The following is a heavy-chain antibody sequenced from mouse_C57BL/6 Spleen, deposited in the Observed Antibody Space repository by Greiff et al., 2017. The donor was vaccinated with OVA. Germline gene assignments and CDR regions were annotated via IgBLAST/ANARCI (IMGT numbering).Heavy chain of an antibody. Sequence: VESGGGLVKPGGSLKLSCAASGFTFSSYAMSWVRQTPEKRLEWVATISDGGSYTYYPDNVKGRFTISRDNAKNNLYLQMSHLKSEDTAMYYCARAGGYYGSSPYAMDYWGQGTSVTVSS. D-gene: IGHD1-1*01. CDR3: ARAGGYYGSSPYAMDY. J-gene: IGHJ4*01. CDR1: GFTFSSYA. V-gene: IGHV5-4*01. CDR2: ISDGGSYT.